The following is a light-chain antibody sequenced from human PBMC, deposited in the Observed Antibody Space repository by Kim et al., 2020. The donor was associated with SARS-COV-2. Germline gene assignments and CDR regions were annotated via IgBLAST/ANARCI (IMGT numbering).Light chain of an antibody. CDR1: QIIDTF. V-gene: IGKV1-5*03. CDR3: QHYIRFPYT. J-gene: IGKJ2*01. Sequence: ASVGDRVTSTCRVSQIIDTFLAWYQQKPGKAPNLLIYQASNLQIGVPSRFSGSGSGAEFTLTISSLQPDDFATYYCQHYIRFPYTFGQGTKVDIK. CDR2: QAS.